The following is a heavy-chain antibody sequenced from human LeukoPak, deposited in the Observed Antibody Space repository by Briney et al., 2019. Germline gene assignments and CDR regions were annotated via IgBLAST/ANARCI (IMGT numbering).Heavy chain of an antibody. J-gene: IGHJ4*02. CDR2: ISSSGSTI. CDR1: GFTFSSYG. Sequence: GGSLRLSCAASGFTFSSYGMHWVRQAPGKGLEWVSYISSSGSTIYYADSVKGRFTISRDNAKNSLYLQMNSLRAEDTAVYYCARRATMIVVVEKGFDYWGQGTLVTVSS. V-gene: IGHV3-48*04. CDR3: ARRATMIVVVEKGFDY. D-gene: IGHD3-22*01.